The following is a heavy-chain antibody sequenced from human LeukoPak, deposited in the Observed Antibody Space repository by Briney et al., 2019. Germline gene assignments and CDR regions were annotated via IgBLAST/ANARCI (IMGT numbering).Heavy chain of an antibody. CDR2: INPNSGGT. Sequence: ASVKVSCKASGYTFTDYYLHWVRQAPGQGLEWMGWINPNSGGTNYAQTFQGRVTMTRDTSITTAYLELSRLRSDDTAAYYCARIGYNHYFDYWGQGTLVTVSS. D-gene: IGHD5-24*01. CDR3: ARIGYNHYFDY. CDR1: GYTFTDYY. J-gene: IGHJ4*02. V-gene: IGHV1-2*02.